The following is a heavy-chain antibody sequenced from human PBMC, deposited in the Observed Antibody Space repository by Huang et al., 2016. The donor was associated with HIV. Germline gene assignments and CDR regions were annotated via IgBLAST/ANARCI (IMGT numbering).Heavy chain of an antibody. J-gene: IGHJ4*02. CDR1: GYNFDSYW. Sequence: EVHLVQSGAEVKEPGESLKISCQASGYNFDSYWIGWVRQMPGKGLEWMGVIYPGYSDTRYDPSFQGQVTISADQSINTAYLQWSSLKASDTAIYFCARQGLWLPLTDPFDYWGQGTPVTVSA. V-gene: IGHV5-51*01. D-gene: IGHD3-10*01. CDR3: ARQGLWLPLTDPFDY. CDR2: IYPGYSDT.